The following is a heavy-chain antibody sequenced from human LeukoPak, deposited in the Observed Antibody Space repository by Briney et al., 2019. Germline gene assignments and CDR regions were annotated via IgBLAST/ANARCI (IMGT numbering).Heavy chain of an antibody. CDR1: GFTVSSNY. D-gene: IGHD1-26*01. CDR2: IHSVGET. CDR3: ARQGAGLDY. V-gene: IGHV3-53*01. Sequence: PGGSLNLSCKVSGFTVSSNYMSWVRQAPGKGLEWVSIIHSVGETFYGDSVKGRFTISRDNLNNMVYLQMNSLTVEDTAVYYCARQGAGLDYWGPETFDTVSS. J-gene: IGHJ4*02.